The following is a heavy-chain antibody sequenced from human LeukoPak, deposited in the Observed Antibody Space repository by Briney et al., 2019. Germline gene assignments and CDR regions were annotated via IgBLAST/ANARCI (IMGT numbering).Heavy chain of an antibody. CDR1: GFTLSSYG. Sequence: GGSLRLSCAASGFTLSSYGINWVRKAPGKGLEWVSSISSSGNSLDYADSLKGRFIISRDDAKNSLFLQMDSLRPEDTAIYYCARDLRGYRYGYDSWGQGTLVTVSA. D-gene: IGHD5-18*01. CDR2: ISSSGNSL. V-gene: IGHV3-21*01. CDR3: ARDLRGYRYGYDS. J-gene: IGHJ4*02.